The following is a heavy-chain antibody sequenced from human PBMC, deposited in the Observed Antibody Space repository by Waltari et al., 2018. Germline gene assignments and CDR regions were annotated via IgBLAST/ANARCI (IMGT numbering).Heavy chain of an antibody. CDR2: INHSGST. J-gene: IGHJ5*02. CDR3: ARVRTGEGWFDP. D-gene: IGHD7-27*01. CDR1: GGSFSGYY. Sequence: QVQLQQWGAGLLKPSETLSLTCAVYGGSFSGYYWSWIRQPPGKGLEWIGEINHSGSTNYNPSLKRRVTISVDTSKNQFSLKLSSVTAADTAVYYCARVRTGEGWFDPWGQGTLVTVSS. V-gene: IGHV4-34*01.